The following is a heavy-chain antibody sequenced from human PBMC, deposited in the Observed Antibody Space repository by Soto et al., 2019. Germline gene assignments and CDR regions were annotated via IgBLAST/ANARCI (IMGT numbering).Heavy chain of an antibody. J-gene: IGHJ4*02. V-gene: IGHV4-34*01. D-gene: IGHD2-21*01. CDR3: ARDKIPGLFYY. CDR2: INHSGST. CDR1: GGSFSGYY. Sequence: SETLSITCAVYGGSFSGYYWTWIRQPPGTGLEWIGEINHSGSTNYNPSLKSRVTISVDTSKNQFSLKLTSVTAADTAVYYCARDKIPGLFYYRGQRTLVTVSS.